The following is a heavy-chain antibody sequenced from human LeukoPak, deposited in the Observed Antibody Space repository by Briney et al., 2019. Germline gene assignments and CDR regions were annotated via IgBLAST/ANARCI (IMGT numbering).Heavy chain of an antibody. J-gene: IGHJ4*02. CDR3: ALAKYCSSTSCYPLGVY. Sequence: SVKVSCKASGGTFSSDAISWVRQAPGQGLEWMGGIIPIFGTANYAQKFQGRVTITADKSTSTAYMELSSLRSEDTAVYYCALAKYCSSTSCYPLGVYWGQGTLVTVSS. CDR2: IIPIFGTA. D-gene: IGHD2-2*01. CDR1: GGTFSSDA. V-gene: IGHV1-69*06.